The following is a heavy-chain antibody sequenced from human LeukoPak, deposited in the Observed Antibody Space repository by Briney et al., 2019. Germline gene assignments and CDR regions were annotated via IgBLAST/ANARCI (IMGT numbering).Heavy chain of an antibody. J-gene: IGHJ6*02. V-gene: IGHV3-23*01. D-gene: IGHD3-10*01. CDR1: GFTFSSYA. CDR2: ISGSGGST. CDR3: ARDWMVRGVYYYYGMDV. Sequence: GGSLRLSCAASGFTFSSYAMSWVRQAPGKGLEWVSAISGSGGSTYYADSVKGRFTISRDNSKNTLYLQMNSLRAEDTAVYYCARDWMVRGVYYYYGMDVWGQGTTVTVSS.